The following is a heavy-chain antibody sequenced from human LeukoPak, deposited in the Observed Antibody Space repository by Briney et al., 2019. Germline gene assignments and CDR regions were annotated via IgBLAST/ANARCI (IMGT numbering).Heavy chain of an antibody. D-gene: IGHD7-27*01. CDR3: ARGDPWGFDP. V-gene: IGHV1-8*01. J-gene: IGHJ5*02. Sequence: ASVKVSCKTSGYTFSSYDINWVRQATGQGLEWMGWMNPSSGETGFAQNFQGRVTLTKNTSITTAYMELSSLRSEDTAVYYCARGDPWGFDPWGQGTLVTVSS. CDR1: GYTFSSYD. CDR2: MNPSSGET.